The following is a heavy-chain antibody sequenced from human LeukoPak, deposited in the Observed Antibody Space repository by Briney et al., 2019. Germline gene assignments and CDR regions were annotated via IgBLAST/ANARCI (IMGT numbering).Heavy chain of an antibody. CDR2: INHSGSA. CDR1: GGPFSAYY. D-gene: IGHD4-17*01. J-gene: IGHJ4*02. Sequence: PSETLSLTCAVSGGPFSAYYWTWIRQPPGKGLEWIGEINHSGSANYNPSLKSRVTISLDTSKNQFSLKLSSVTAADTAVYYCARGQGTVTTHWGQGTLVTFSS. V-gene: IGHV4-34*01. CDR3: ARGQGTVTTH.